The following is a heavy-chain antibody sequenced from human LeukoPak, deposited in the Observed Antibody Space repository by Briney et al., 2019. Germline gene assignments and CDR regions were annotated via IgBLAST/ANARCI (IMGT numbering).Heavy chain of an antibody. V-gene: IGHV4-59*01. D-gene: IGHD3-16*01. CDR1: GGSISSYY. J-gene: IGHJ4*02. Sequence: SETLSLTCTVSGGSISSYYWSWVRQPPGKGLEWIGYVYYTGSTNYSPSLKSRLTISVDTSKNQFSLKLSSVTAADTAVYYCARASSPPMMMFHWGQGTLATVSS. CDR2: VYYTGST. CDR3: ARASSPPMMMFH.